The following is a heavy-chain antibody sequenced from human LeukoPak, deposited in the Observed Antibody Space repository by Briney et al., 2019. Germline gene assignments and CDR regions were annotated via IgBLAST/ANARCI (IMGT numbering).Heavy chain of an antibody. J-gene: IGHJ4*02. Sequence: SETLSLTCTVSGGSISSSSHYWGWIRQPPGKGLEWIGSIYYSGSTYHNPSLKSRVTISVDTSKNQFSLKLSSVTAADTAMYYCAREGHSYGYEYWGQGTLVTVSS. V-gene: IGHV4-39*07. CDR3: AREGHSYGYEY. D-gene: IGHD5-18*01. CDR1: GGSISSSSHY. CDR2: IYYSGST.